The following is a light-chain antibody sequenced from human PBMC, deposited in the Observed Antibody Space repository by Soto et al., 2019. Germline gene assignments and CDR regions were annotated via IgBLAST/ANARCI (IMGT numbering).Light chain of an antibody. CDR1: ESVLDY. Sequence: EIVLTQSPATLSAYPGERANLSCRASESVLDYLAWFQQRPGPSPRLLIYGPATRATGIPGRFRGSGSGTEFTLTITSLQSEDFAVYYCQQYYKWPQWTIGQGTKVDIK. J-gene: IGKJ1*01. CDR3: QQYYKWPQWT. CDR2: GPA. V-gene: IGKV3-15*01.